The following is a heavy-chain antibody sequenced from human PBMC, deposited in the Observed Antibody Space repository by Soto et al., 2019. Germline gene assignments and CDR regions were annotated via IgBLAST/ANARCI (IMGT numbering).Heavy chain of an antibody. Sequence: GESLKISCKGATYSFTSSWINWVRQTPGKGLVWMGRIDPSDSYTNYNPSFEGHVTISADKSITTAYLQWSSLKASDTAMYYCARNTSQRYDFWSGSRETKGAYGMDVWGQGTTVTVSS. CDR3: ARNTSQRYDFWSGSRETKGAYGMDV. CDR2: IDPSDSYT. V-gene: IGHV5-10-1*01. D-gene: IGHD3-3*01. CDR1: TYSFTSSW. J-gene: IGHJ6*02.